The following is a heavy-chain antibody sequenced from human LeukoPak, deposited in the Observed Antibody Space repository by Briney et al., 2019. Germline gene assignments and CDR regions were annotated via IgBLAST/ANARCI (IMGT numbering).Heavy chain of an antibody. CDR3: ARDAFDSSGYYGFDY. CDR2: IYGGGNI. CDR1: GFTVSSNY. D-gene: IGHD3-22*01. Sequence: GGSLRLSCAASGFTVSSNYMNWVRQAPGKGLEWVSVIYGGGNIYYADSVKGRFTISRDNSKNTLYLQMNSLRAEDTAVYYCARDAFDSSGYYGFDYWGQGTLVTVSS. V-gene: IGHV3-53*01. J-gene: IGHJ4*02.